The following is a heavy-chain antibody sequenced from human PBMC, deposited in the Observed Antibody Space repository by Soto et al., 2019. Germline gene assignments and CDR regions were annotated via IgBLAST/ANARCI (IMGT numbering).Heavy chain of an antibody. CDR2: IYHSGNT. J-gene: IGHJ4*02. D-gene: IGHD6-13*01. V-gene: IGHV4-31*03. CDR1: GGSISSGGYY. Sequence: LSLTCTVSGGSISSGGYYWSWIRQHPEKGLEWIGHIYHSGNTYYNPSLKSRVTISVDTSKNQFSLKLSSVTAADTAVYYCARDASTSWHYLDYWGQGTLVTVSS. CDR3: ARDASTSWHYLDY.